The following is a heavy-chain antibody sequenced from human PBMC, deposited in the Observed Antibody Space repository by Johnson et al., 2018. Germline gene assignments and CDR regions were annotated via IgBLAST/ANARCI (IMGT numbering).Heavy chain of an antibody. D-gene: IGHD6-13*01. CDR1: GGSISSSSYF. CDR2: IYYSGST. Sequence: QVQLQESGPGLAKXSETLSLTCTVSGGSISSSSYFWGWIRQPPGKGLEWIGDIYYSGSTYYKPSRKSRVTIYVDTSKNQFSLKLSSVTAADTALYYCARRVAAAAAKGNYYYGLDVWGQVTTVTVSS. V-gene: IGHV4-39*01. CDR3: ARRVAAAAAKGNYYYGLDV. J-gene: IGHJ6*02.